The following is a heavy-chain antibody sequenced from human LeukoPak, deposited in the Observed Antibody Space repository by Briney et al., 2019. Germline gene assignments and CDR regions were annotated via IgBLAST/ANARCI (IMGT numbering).Heavy chain of an antibody. J-gene: IGHJ4*02. CDR2: IYTSGST. CDR3: ARARYSSSWDGYFDY. CDR1: GGSISSYY. D-gene: IGHD6-13*01. V-gene: IGHV4-4*07. Sequence: SETLSLTCTVSGGSISSYYWSWIRRPAGKGLEWIGRIYTSGSTNYNPSLKSRVTMSVDTSKNQFSLKLSSVTAADTAVYYCARARYSSSWDGYFDYWGQGTLVTVSS.